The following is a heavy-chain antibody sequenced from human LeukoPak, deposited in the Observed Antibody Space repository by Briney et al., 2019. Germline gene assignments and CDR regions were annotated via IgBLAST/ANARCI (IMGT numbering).Heavy chain of an antibody. D-gene: IGHD3-10*01. J-gene: IGHJ6*03. Sequence: SETLSLTCTVSGGSISSYYWSWIRQPPGKGLEWIGYIYYSGSTNYNPSLKSRVTISVDTSKNQFSLKLSPVTAADTAVYYCARDSYYYGSGSRWGMDVWGKGTTVTISS. CDR1: GGSISSYY. V-gene: IGHV4-59*01. CDR2: IYYSGST. CDR3: ARDSYYYGSGSRWGMDV.